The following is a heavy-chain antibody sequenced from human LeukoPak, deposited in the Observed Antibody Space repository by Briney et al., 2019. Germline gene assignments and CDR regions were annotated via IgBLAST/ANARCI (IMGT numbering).Heavy chain of an antibody. CDR1: GYSFSTYW. Sequence: PGESLKISCKGSGYSFSTYWIGWARQMPGKGLEWMGIIYPGDSDTSYSPSFQGQVTISADKSISTAYLQWSSLKASDTAMYYCARGETDGEYYFDYWGQGTLVTVSS. V-gene: IGHV5-51*01. J-gene: IGHJ4*02. CDR3: ARGETDGEYYFDY. D-gene: IGHD7-27*01. CDR2: IYPGDSDT.